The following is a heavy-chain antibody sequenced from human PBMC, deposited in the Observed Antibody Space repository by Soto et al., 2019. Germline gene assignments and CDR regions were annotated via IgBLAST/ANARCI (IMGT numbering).Heavy chain of an antibody. D-gene: IGHD4-17*01. V-gene: IGHV4-61*05. J-gene: IGHJ5*01. CDR2: IYHSGTT. CDR3: ASPRDGDYGSWLYS. Sequence: SDTLSLTCTVSGGSKSRGGYYLRWIRQHPGKGLERIGYIYHSGTTIYNPSLEGRLTISVDMSKNQFSLKLNSVTGTDTAVYYRASPRDGDYGSWLYSWGRGMLVTVSS. CDR1: GGSKSRGGYY.